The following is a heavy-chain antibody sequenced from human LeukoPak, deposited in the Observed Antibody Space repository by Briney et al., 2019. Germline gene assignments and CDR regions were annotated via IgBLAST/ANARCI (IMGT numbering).Heavy chain of an antibody. D-gene: IGHD3-10*01. J-gene: IGHJ4*02. CDR2: ISSSNSTI. Sequence: GGCLRLSCAASGFTFSSYSMNWVRQAPGKGLEWISYISSSNSTIYYADSVKGRFTISRDNAKNSLYLQMNSLRAEDTAVYYCARSSGSGRLPEDYWGQGTLVTVCS. CDR3: ARSSGSGRLPEDY. V-gene: IGHV3-48*04. CDR1: GFTFSSYS.